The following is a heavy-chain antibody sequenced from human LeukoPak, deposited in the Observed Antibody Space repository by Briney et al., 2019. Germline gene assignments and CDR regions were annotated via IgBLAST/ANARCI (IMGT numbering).Heavy chain of an antibody. CDR3: ARDLGGSYDEGAFDI. V-gene: IGHV3-66*02. J-gene: IGHJ3*02. Sequence: GGSLGLSCAASGFTVSSNYMSWVRQAPGKGLEWVSVIYSGGSTYYADSVKGRFTISRDDSKNTLYLQMNSLRAEDTAVYYCARDLGGSYDEGAFDIWGQGTMVTVSS. D-gene: IGHD1-26*01. CDR2: IYSGGST. CDR1: GFTVSSNY.